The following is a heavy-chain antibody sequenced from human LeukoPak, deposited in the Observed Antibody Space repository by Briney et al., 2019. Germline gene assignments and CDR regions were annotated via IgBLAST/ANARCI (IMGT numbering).Heavy chain of an antibody. D-gene: IGHD2-15*01. V-gene: IGHV4-34*01. CDR3: ASFYCSGGSCYQYFSYYYMDV. Sequence: PSETLSLTCAVYVGSFSGYYWSWIRQPPGKGLEWIGSIYYSGSTYYNPSLQSRVTISVDTSKNQFSLKLNSVTAADTAVYYCASFYCSGGSCYQYFSYYYMDVWGKGTTVTISS. J-gene: IGHJ6*03. CDR2: IYYSGST. CDR1: VGSFSGYY.